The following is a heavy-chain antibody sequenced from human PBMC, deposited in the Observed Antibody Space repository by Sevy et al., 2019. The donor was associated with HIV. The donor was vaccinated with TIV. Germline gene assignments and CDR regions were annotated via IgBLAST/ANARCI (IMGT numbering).Heavy chain of an antibody. CDR3: ARESRGSLEGFDI. Sequence: GGSLRLSCAASAYSFSPYVMHWVRQAPGKGLVWVSRINSDGNYRSYVESVEGRFTISRDNAQNTLFLQMSSLRVEDTAVYYCARESRGSLEGFDIWGQGTMVTVSS. CDR1: AYSFSPYV. V-gene: IGHV3-74*01. CDR2: INSDGNYR. J-gene: IGHJ3*02. D-gene: IGHD1-26*01.